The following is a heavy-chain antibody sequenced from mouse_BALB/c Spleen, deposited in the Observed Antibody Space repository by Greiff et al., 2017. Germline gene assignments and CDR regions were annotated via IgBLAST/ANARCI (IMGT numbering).Heavy chain of an antibody. CDR3: ATYYFGY. Sequence: VQLQQSGAELVKPGASVKLSCTASGFNIKDSYMHWVKQRPEQGLEWIGRIDPANGNTKYDPKFQGKATITADTSSNTAYLQLSSLTSEGTAVYYCATYYFGYWGQGTTLTVSS. J-gene: IGHJ2*01. CDR1: GFNIKDSY. V-gene: IGHV14-3*02. CDR2: IDPANGNT.